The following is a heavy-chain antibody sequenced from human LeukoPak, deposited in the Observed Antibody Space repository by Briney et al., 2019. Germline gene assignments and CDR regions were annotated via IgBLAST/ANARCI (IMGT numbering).Heavy chain of an antibody. V-gene: IGHV7-4-1*02. CDR2: INTNTGNP. CDR3: ARDVHCSSTSCYTYYYYGMDV. CDR1: GYTFTSYA. J-gene: IGHJ6*02. Sequence: ASVKVSCKASGYTFTSYAMNWVRQAPGQGLEWMGWINTNTGNPTYAQGFTGRFVFSLDTSVSTAYLQISSLKAEDTAVCYCARDVHCSSTSCYTYYYYGMDVWGQGTTVTVSS. D-gene: IGHD2-2*02.